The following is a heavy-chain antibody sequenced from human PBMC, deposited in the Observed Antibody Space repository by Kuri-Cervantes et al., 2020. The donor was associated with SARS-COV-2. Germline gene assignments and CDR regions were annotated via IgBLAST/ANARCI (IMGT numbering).Heavy chain of an antibody. Sequence: ASVKVSCKASGYTFTSYGISWVRQAPGQGLEWMGWISAYNGNTNYAQKLQGRVTMTTDTSTSTAYMELRSLRSDDTAVYYCARVLTNRTQGADIVVVPAAPFDYWGQGTLITVSS. CDR3: ARVLTNRTQGADIVVVPAAPFDY. J-gene: IGHJ4*02. CDR1: GYTFTSYG. V-gene: IGHV1-18*01. CDR2: ISAYNGNT. D-gene: IGHD2-2*01.